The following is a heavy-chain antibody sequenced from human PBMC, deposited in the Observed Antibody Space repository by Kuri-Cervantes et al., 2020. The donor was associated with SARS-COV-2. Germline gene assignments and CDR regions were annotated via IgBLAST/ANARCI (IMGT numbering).Heavy chain of an antibody. V-gene: IGHV4-30-4*08. J-gene: IGHJ3*02. CDR3: ARPTGDQGAFDI. Sequence: SETLSLTCTVSGGSISSSSYYWGWIRQPPGKGLEWIGYIYYSGSTYYNPSLKSRVTISVDTSKNQFSLKLSSVTAADTAVYYCARPTGDQGAFDIWGQGTMVTVS. D-gene: IGHD7-27*01. CDR2: IYYSGST. CDR1: GGSISSSSYY.